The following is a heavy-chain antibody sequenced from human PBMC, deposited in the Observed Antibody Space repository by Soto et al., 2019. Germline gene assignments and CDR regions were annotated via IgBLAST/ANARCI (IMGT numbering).Heavy chain of an antibody. CDR3: ARQPYCSSTSCYPFSNWFDP. V-gene: IGHV1-69*02. D-gene: IGHD2-2*01. Sequence: SVKVSCKASGGTFSSYTISWVRQAPGQGLEWTGRIIPILGIANYAQKFQGRVTITADKSTSTAYMELSSLRSEDTAVYYCARQPYCSSTSCYPFSNWFDPWGQGTLVTVSS. J-gene: IGHJ5*02. CDR1: GGTFSSYT. CDR2: IIPILGIA.